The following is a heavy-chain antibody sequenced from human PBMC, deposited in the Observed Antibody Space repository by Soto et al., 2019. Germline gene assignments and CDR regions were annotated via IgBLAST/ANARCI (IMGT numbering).Heavy chain of an antibody. Sequence: GGSLRLSCAAPVFTFSIYAMHWVRPAPGKGREYVSAISTNGGSTEYADSVKGRFTIYRDNTKNTVYLQMSSLRVEDTAVYYCVKGEYYYDSRGYDNWFYPLGQGTMVTVSS. D-gene: IGHD3-22*01. V-gene: IGHV3-64D*06. CDR3: VKGEYYYDSRGYDNWFYP. J-gene: IGHJ5*02. CDR1: VFTFSIYA. CDR2: ISTNGGST.